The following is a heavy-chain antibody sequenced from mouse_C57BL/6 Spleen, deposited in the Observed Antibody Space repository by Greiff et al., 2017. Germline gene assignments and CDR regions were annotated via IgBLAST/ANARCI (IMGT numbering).Heavy chain of an antibody. Sequence: QVQLQQSGPELVKPGASVKISCKASGYAFSSSWMNWVKQRPGKGLEWIGRIYPGDGDTNYNGKFKGKATLTADKSSSTAYMQLSSLTSEDSAVYFCAREGERDWYFDVWGTGTTVTVSS. CDR3: AREGERDWYFDV. V-gene: IGHV1-82*01. J-gene: IGHJ1*03. CDR1: GYAFSSSW. CDR2: IYPGDGDT.